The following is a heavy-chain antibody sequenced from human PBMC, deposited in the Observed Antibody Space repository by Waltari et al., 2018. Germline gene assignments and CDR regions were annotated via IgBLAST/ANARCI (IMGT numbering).Heavy chain of an antibody. Sequence: QVQLQESGPGLVKPSETLSLTCTVSGGSISSYYWSWIRQPPGKGLEWIGYIYYSGSTNDNPSLKSRVTISVDTSKNQFSLKLSSVTAADTAVYYCARSDGYYYYMDVWGKGTTVTVSS. V-gene: IGHV4-59*01. CDR2: IYYSGST. CDR3: ARSDGYYYYMDV. CDR1: GGSISSYY. J-gene: IGHJ6*03. D-gene: IGHD2-8*01.